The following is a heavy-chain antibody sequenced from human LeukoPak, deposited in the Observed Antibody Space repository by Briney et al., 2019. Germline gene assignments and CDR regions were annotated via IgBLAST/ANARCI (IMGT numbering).Heavy chain of an antibody. CDR1: GGSISSSSYY. D-gene: IGHD2-21*02. V-gene: IGHV4-39*01. J-gene: IGHJ3*02. CDR3: ARHIVVVTAIGDAFDI. Sequence: PSETLSLTCTVSGGSISSSSYYWGWIRQPPGKGLEWIGSIYYSGSTYYNPSLKSRVTISVDTSKNQFSLKLSSVTAADTAVYYCARHIVVVTAIGDAFDIWGQGTMVTVSP. CDR2: IYYSGST.